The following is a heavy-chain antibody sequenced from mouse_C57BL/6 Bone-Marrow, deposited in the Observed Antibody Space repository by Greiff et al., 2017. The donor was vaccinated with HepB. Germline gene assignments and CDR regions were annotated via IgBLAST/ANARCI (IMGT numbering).Heavy chain of an antibody. CDR3: ARGVYYDYLYWYFDV. Sequence: QVQLQQPGAELVMPGASVKLSCKASGYTFTSYWMHWVKQRPGQGLEWIGEIDPSDSYTNYNQKFKGKSTLTVDKYSSTAYMQLSSLTSEDSAVYYCARGVYYDYLYWYFDVWGTGTTVTVSS. D-gene: IGHD2-4*01. J-gene: IGHJ1*03. V-gene: IGHV1-69*01. CDR1: GYTFTSYW. CDR2: IDPSDSYT.